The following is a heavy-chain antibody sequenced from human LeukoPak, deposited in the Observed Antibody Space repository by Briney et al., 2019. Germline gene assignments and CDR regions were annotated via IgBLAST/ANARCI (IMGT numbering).Heavy chain of an antibody. V-gene: IGHV4-39*07. CDR3: ARGQGATAAGIGY. CDR2: IYYSGST. CDR1: GGSISSSSYY. Sequence: SETLSLTCTVSGGSISSSSYYWGWIRQPPGKGLEWIGSIYYSGSTYYNPSLKSRVTISVDTSENQFSLKLSSVTAADTAVYYCARGQGATAAGIGYWGQGTLVTVSS. D-gene: IGHD6-13*01. J-gene: IGHJ4*02.